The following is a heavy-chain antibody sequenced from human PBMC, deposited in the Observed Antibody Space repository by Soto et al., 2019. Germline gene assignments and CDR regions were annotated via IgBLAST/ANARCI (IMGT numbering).Heavy chain of an antibody. CDR3: AKAGDYDAHSFDR. CDR1: GDSVSSFGSY. V-gene: IGHV4-31*03. J-gene: IGHJ4*02. Sequence: PSETLSLTCIVSGDSVSSFGSYWTWIRQRPGKGLEWIGYIYYSELTDYNPSLKSRVAISLDTSRNQFSLQLTSVTVADTAVYSCAKAGDYDAHSFDRWGQGTLVTVSS. CDR2: IYYSELT. D-gene: IGHD4-17*01.